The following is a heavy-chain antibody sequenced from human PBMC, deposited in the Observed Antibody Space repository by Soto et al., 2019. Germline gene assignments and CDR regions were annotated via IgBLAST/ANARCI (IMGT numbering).Heavy chain of an antibody. CDR3: AKAPDGSGYYGDY. D-gene: IGHD3-22*01. V-gene: IGHV3-30*18. J-gene: IGHJ4*02. CDR2: ISYDGSNK. Sequence: PGGSLRLSCAASGFTFSSYGMHWVRQAPGKGLEWVAVISYDGSNKYYADSVKGRFTISRDNSKNTLYLQMNSLRAEDTAVYYCAKAPDGSGYYGDYWGQGTLVTVSS. CDR1: GFTFSSYG.